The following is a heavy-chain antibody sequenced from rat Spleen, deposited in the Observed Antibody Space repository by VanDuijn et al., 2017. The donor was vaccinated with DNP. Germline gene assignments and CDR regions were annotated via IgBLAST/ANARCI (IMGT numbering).Heavy chain of an antibody. CDR1: GFTFSDYY. J-gene: IGHJ2*01. Sequence: EVQLEESGGGLVQPGRSLKLSCAASGFTFSDYYMAWVRQAPTKGLEWVAYITFDGDSTYYRDSVKGRFTISRDNAKNTQYLQMDSLRSEDMATYYCARHPFNYGSYYFDYWGQGVMVTVSS. D-gene: IGHD1-3*01. CDR2: ITFDGDST. V-gene: IGHV5-22*01. CDR3: ARHPFNYGSYYFDY.